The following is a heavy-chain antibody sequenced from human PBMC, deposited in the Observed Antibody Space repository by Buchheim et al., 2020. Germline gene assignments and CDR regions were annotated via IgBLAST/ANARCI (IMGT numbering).Heavy chain of an antibody. CDR2: ISSSSSYT. CDR3: ASFVLDIVVVPAASGMDV. J-gene: IGHJ6*02. Sequence: QVQLVESGGGLVKPGGSLRLSCAASGFTFSDYYMSWIRQAPGKGLEWVSYISSSSSYTNYADSVKGRFTISRDNAKNPMYLQMNSLRAEDTAVYYCASFVLDIVVVPAASGMDVWGQGTT. V-gene: IGHV3-11*06. D-gene: IGHD2-2*03. CDR1: GFTFSDYY.